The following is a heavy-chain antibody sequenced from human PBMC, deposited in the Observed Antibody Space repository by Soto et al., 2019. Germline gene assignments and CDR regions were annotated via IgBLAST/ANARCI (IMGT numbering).Heavy chain of an antibody. CDR3: ARELSEGYSGYDYYYGMDV. V-gene: IGHV1-69*01. Sequence: QVQLVQSGAEVKNPGSSVKVSCKASGGTFSSYAISWVRQATGQGLEWMGGIIPSFGTANYAQKFPGRVTITADESTSTAYMELSSLRSEDTAVYYCARELSEGYSGYDYYYGMDVWGQGTTVTVSS. J-gene: IGHJ6*02. CDR1: GGTFSSYA. D-gene: IGHD5-12*01. CDR2: IIPSFGTA.